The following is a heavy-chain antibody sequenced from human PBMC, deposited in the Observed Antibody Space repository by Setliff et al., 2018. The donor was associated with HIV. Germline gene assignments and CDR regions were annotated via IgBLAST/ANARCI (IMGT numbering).Heavy chain of an antibody. D-gene: IGHD3-3*01. CDR1: GLTFSNYW. V-gene: IGHV3-74*01. CDR2: IDSDGSDT. J-gene: IGHJ4*02. CDR3: ARGPKYNFWGGYLGL. Sequence: PGGSLRLSCAASGLTFSNYWMHWVRQAPGKGLEWVSRIDSDGSDTNYADSVRGRFTISSDNAKNTVYLQLTSLRAEDTAVYYCARGPKYNFWGGYLGLWGRGTLVTVSS.